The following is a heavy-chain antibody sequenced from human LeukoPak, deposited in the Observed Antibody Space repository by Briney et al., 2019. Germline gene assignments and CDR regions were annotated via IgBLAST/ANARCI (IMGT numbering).Heavy chain of an antibody. J-gene: IGHJ5*02. CDR1: GYSFTSYW. V-gene: IGHV5-51*01. D-gene: IGHD2-2*01. Sequence: GESLKISCKGSGYSFTSYWIGWVRQMPGKGLEWMGIIYPGGSDTRYSPSFQGQVTISADKSISTAYLQWSSLKASDTAMYYCARGRAIVVVPAPQNWFDPGAREPWSPSPQ. CDR2: IYPGGSDT. CDR3: ARGRAIVVVPAPQNWFDP.